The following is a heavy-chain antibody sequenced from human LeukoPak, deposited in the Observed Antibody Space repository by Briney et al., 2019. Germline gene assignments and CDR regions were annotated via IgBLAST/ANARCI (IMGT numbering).Heavy chain of an antibody. J-gene: IGHJ4*02. CDR3: ARTQGRFYGSGSYEGFDY. CDR1: GFTFSSYA. CDR2: IWYDGSNK. D-gene: IGHD3-10*01. Sequence: GGSLRLSCAASGFTFSSYAMHWVRQAPGKGLEWVAVIWYDGSNKYYADSVKGRFTISRDSSKNTLYLQMNSLRAEDTAVYYCARTQGRFYGSGSYEGFDYWGQGTLVTVSS. V-gene: IGHV3-33*01.